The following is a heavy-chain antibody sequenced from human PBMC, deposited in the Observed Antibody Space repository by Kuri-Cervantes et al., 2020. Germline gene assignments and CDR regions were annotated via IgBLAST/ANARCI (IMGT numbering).Heavy chain of an antibody. Sequence: GGSLRLSCAASGFTFDDYAMHWVRQAPGKGLEWVSGISWNSGSIGYADSVKGRFTISRDNAKNTLYLQMNSLRAEDTAVYYCAKVVGSGSYRIDAFDIWGQGTMVTVSS. CDR3: AKVVGSGSYRIDAFDI. J-gene: IGHJ3*02. D-gene: IGHD3-10*01. V-gene: IGHV3-9*01. CDR1: GFTFDDYA. CDR2: ISWNSGSI.